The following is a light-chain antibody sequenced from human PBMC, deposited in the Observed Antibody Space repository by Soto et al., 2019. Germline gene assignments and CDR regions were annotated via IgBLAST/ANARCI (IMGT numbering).Light chain of an antibody. CDR2: WAS. V-gene: IGKV4-1*01. Sequence: DIVMTQSPDSLAVSLGERATINCKSSQSVLYSSNNKNYLAWYQQRPGQPPKLLIYWASTRESGVPDRFSGSGSGTHFTLTSTSLQAEDVAVYSCQQYESTPPTFGQGTKLEIK. J-gene: IGKJ2*01. CDR3: QQYESTPPT. CDR1: QSVLYSSNNKNY.